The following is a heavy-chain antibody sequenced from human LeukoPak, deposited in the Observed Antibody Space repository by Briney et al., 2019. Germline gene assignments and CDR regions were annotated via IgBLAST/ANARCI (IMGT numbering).Heavy chain of an antibody. V-gene: IGHV3-7*01. CDR2: IQQDGSEK. CDR3: ASTLVWFGELPPSHYGMDV. Sequence: GGSLRLSCAASGFIFRNYWMSWVRQAPGKGLEWVANIQQDGSEKSYVDSVKGRFTISRDNARNSLYLQMNSLRAEDTAVYYCASTLVWFGELPPSHYGMDVWGQGTTVTVSS. J-gene: IGHJ6*02. CDR1: GFIFRNYW. D-gene: IGHD3-10*01.